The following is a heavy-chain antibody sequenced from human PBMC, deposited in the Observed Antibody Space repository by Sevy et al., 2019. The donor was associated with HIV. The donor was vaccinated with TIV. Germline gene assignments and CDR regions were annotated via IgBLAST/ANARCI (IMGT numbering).Heavy chain of an antibody. CDR1: GYTFTNYP. D-gene: IGHD3-22*01. CDR2: IRNHNGET. J-gene: IGHJ4*02. Sequence: ASVKVSCKASGYTFTNYPISWVRQAPGQGLEWMGWIRNHNGETKYAQKFQGKVTMTTDTSTSTADMELRSLRSDDTAVYYCARVSDGSGYYYLDYFDYWGQGTLVTVSS. V-gene: IGHV1-18*01. CDR3: ARVSDGSGYYYLDYFDY.